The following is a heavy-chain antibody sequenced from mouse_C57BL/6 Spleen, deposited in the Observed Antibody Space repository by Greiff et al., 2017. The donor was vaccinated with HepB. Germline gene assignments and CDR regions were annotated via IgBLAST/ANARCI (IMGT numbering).Heavy chain of an antibody. CDR2: IYPGSGRT. D-gene: IGHD1-1*01. CDR3: AIPPTVVATRYYAMDY. J-gene: IGHJ4*01. V-gene: IGHV1-55*01. Sequence: QVQLQQPGAELVKPGASVKMSCKASGYTFTSYWITWVKQRPGQGLEWIGDIYPGSGRTNYNEKFKSKATLTVDTSSSTAYMQLSSLTSEDSAVYYCAIPPTVVATRYYAMDYWGQGTSVTVSS. CDR1: GYTFTSYW.